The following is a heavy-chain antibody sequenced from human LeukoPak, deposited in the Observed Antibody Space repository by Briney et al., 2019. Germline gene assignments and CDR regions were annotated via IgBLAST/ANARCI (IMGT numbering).Heavy chain of an antibody. Sequence: SETLSLTCTVSGVSITSYKWSWLRQSPGKGLEWIGLISTSGRTDYNPSLTSRVSMSVDTSKSQVSLRLSSVTAEDTAVYYCATSYDNKIVPYDCWGQGILVTVSS. CDR1: GVSITSYK. J-gene: IGHJ4*02. CDR3: ATSYDNKIVPYDC. D-gene: IGHD3-9*01. V-gene: IGHV4-4*09. CDR2: ISTSGRT.